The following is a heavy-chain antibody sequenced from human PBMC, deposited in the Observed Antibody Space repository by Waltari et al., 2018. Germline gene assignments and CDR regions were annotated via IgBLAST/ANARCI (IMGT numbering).Heavy chain of an antibody. CDR1: GFTFSNYW. Sequence: EVQLVESGGGLVQPGGSLRLSCGASGFTFSNYWVSWVRQAPGKGLEWVANIKKDGSATYYVDSVRGRFSISRDNAKNSLSLQMNSLRAEDTAVYYCARIGSWPPWLDYWGQGILVTVSS. J-gene: IGHJ4*02. CDR3: ARIGSWPPWLDY. V-gene: IGHV3-7*01. CDR2: IKKDGSAT. D-gene: IGHD6-13*01.